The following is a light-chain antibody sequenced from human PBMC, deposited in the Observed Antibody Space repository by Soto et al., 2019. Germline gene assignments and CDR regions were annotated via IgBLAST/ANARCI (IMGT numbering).Light chain of an antibody. Sequence: QSVLTQPAPVSGSPGQSITISCTGTSSDVGGYNYVSWYQQHPGKAPKLMIYEVSNRPSGVSNGFSGSKSGNAASLTISGLQAEDEADYYCSSYISSSPYVFGTGTKVTVL. CDR3: SSYISSSPYV. CDR1: SSDVGGYNY. CDR2: EVS. J-gene: IGLJ1*01. V-gene: IGLV2-14*01.